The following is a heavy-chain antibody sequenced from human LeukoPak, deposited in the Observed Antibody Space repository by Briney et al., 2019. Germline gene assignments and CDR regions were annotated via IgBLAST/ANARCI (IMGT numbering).Heavy chain of an antibody. D-gene: IGHD2-15*01. V-gene: IGHV4-39*01. Sequence: SETLSLTCTVSGGSISRSSYYWGWIRQSPGKGLEWIVSKHYSGSTYDNPSLWSRVTISVDTSKNQFSLKVNSVTAADTAVYFCTRGYCSPGGCTSFDYWGQGTLVTVSS. CDR1: GGSISRSSYY. J-gene: IGHJ4*02. CDR3: TRGYCSPGGCTSFDY. CDR2: KHYSGST.